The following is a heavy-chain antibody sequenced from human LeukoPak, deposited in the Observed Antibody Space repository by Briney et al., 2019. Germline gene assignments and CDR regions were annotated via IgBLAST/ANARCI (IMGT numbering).Heavy chain of an antibody. Sequence: GGSLRLSRAASGFTFSSYAMSWVRQAPGKGLEWVSAISGSGGSTYYAGSVKGRFTISRDNSKNTLYLQMNSLRAEDTAVYYCAKKGRQVVTPLDYWGQGTLVTVSS. CDR3: AKKGRQVVTPLDY. V-gene: IGHV3-23*01. D-gene: IGHD2-21*02. CDR1: GFTFSSYA. CDR2: ISGSGGST. J-gene: IGHJ4*02.